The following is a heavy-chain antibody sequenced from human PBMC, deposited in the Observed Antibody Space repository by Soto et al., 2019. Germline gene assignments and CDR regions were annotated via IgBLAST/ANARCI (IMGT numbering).Heavy chain of an antibody. D-gene: IGHD3-9*01. J-gene: IGHJ6*02. CDR3: ARGGYDILTGYYYYYYGMDV. V-gene: IGHV3-7*01. CDR2: IKQDGSEK. Sequence: GGSLRLSCAASGFNFSSYWMSWVRQAPGKGLEWVANIKQDGSEKYYVDSVKGRFTISRDNAKNSLYLQMNSLRAEDTAVYYCARGGYDILTGYYYYYYGMDVWGQGTTVTVSS. CDR1: GFNFSSYW.